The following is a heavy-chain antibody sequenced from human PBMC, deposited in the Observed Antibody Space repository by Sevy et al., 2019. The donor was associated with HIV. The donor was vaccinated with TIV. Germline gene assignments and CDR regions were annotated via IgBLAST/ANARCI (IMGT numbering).Heavy chain of an antibody. CDR3: AREDSDDTSAYYYFYYGMDV. CDR2: IHPKSGAT. Sequence: ASVKVSCEASGYTFTAYYIHWLRQAPGQGLEWMGRIHPKSGATNYAQKFQGRVTMTRDTSISTSFMELTSLRSDDTAVYYCAREDSDDTSAYYYFYYGMDVWGQGTTVTVSS. J-gene: IGHJ6*02. V-gene: IGHV1-2*06. D-gene: IGHD3-22*01. CDR1: GYTFTAYY.